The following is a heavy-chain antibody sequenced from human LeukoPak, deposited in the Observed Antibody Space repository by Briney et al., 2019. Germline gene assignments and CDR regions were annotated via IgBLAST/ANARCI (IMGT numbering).Heavy chain of an antibody. Sequence: SETLSLTCAVYGGSFSGYYWSWIRQPPGKGLEWIGEINHSGSTNYNPSLKSRVTISVDTSKNQFSLKLSSVTAADTAVYYCARGSRMSCYNQPNRYYFDYWGQGTLVTVSS. CDR2: INHSGST. V-gene: IGHV4-34*01. D-gene: IGHD3-10*01. J-gene: IGHJ4*02. CDR3: ARGSRMSCYNQPNRYYFDY. CDR1: GGSFSGYY.